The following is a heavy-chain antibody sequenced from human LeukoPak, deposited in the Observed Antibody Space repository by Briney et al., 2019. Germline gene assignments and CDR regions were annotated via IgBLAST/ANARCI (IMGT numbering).Heavy chain of an antibody. CDR3: ARGIAAAGRAFFDY. CDR2: IWNDGSNK. Sequence: GGSLRFSCAASGFTFSTYGIHWVRQAPGKGLEWVAVIWNDGSNKYFADSVKGRFTISRDNSKNTLYLQMSSLRAEDTAVYYCARGIAAAGRAFFDYWGQGTLVTVSS. CDR1: GFTFSTYG. J-gene: IGHJ4*02. V-gene: IGHV3-33*01. D-gene: IGHD6-13*01.